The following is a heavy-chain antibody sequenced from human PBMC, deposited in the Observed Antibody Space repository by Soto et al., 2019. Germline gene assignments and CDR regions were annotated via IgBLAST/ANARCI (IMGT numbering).Heavy chain of an antibody. CDR1: GFTFSSYS. CDR2: ISSSSSTI. V-gene: IGHV3-48*02. CDR3: ARDSRPKLTGYYNAPYYFDY. D-gene: IGHD3-9*01. Sequence: PGGSLRLSCAASGFTFSSYSMNWVRQAPGKGLEWVSYISSSSSTIYYADSVKGRFTISRDNAKNSLYLQMNSLRDEDTAVYYCARDSRPKLTGYYNAPYYFDYRGQGTLVTVSS. J-gene: IGHJ4*02.